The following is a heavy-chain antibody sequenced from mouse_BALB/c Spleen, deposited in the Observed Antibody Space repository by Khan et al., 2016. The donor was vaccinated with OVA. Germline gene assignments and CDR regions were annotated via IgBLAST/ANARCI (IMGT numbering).Heavy chain of an antibody. V-gene: IGHV1S137*01. D-gene: IGHD2-10*02. CDR3: ARGVGEYRFAY. CDR1: GYTFTDFA. Sequence: QVQLKESGTELVRPGVSVKISCKGSGYTFTDFAMHWVKQSHAKSLEWIGVISTYYGDVTYNQKFKGKVTMTVDKSSSTAYMELARLTSEDSAIYYCARGVGEYRFAYWGQGTLVTVSA. CDR2: ISTYYGDV. J-gene: IGHJ3*01.